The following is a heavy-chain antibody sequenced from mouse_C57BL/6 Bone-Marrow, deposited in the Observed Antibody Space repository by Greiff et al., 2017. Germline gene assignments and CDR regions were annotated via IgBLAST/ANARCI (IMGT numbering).Heavy chain of an antibody. J-gene: IGHJ4*01. D-gene: IGHD1-1*01. V-gene: IGHV1-50*01. CDR2: IVPSDSYT. CDR3: ASYGGYYYAPYAMDY. Sequence: VQLQQSGAELVKPGASVKLSCQASGYTFTSYWMQRVKPRPGQGLEWIGEIVPSDSYTNYNQKFKGKATLNVDTSSSTAYMQLSSLTYEDSAVYYCASYGGYYYAPYAMDYWGQGTSVTVSS. CDR1: GYTFTSYW.